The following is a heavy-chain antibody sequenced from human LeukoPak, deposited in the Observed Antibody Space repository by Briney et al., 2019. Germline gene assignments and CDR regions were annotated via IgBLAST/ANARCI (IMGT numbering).Heavy chain of an antibody. CDR1: GFTFSSYG. V-gene: IGHV3-30*02. Sequence: GGSLRLSCAASGFTFSSYGMHWVRQAPGKGLEWVAFIRYDGSNKYYADSVKGRFTISRDNSKNTLYLQMNSLRAEDTAVYYCAKVGGDEYYDFWSGLHYYYMDVWGKGTTVTVSS. J-gene: IGHJ6*03. CDR3: AKVGGDEYYDFWSGLHYYYMDV. CDR2: IRYDGSNK. D-gene: IGHD3-3*01.